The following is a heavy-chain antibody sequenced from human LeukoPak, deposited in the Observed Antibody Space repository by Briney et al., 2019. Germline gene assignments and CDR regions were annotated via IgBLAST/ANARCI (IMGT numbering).Heavy chain of an antibody. Sequence: ASVKVSCTASGYTFTDYYLHWVRQAPGQGLEWMGWINPNSGGTNYAQKFQGRVTMTRDTSISTAYMELSRLRSDDTAVYYCARGGPGESIAVRYYFDYWGQGTLVTVSS. D-gene: IGHD6-6*01. CDR1: GYTFTDYY. CDR3: ARGGPGESIAVRYYFDY. CDR2: INPNSGGT. V-gene: IGHV1-2*02. J-gene: IGHJ4*02.